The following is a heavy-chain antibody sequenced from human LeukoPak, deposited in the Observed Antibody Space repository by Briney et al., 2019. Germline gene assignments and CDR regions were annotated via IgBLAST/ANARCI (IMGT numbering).Heavy chain of an antibody. CDR2: ISTSAGTI. Sequence: GGSLRLSCAASGFTFSDYYMTWIRQAPGKGLEWISYISTSAGTIYYADAVKGRFTISRDNAKNSLYLQMNSLRAEDTAVYYCARDAIDSSGFDFDYWGQGTLVTVSS. CDR1: GFTFSDYY. CDR3: ARDAIDSSGFDFDY. J-gene: IGHJ4*02. D-gene: IGHD3-22*01. V-gene: IGHV3-11*01.